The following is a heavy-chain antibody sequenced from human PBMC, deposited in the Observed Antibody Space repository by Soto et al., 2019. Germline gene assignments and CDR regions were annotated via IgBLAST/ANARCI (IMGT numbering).Heavy chain of an antibody. CDR3: ARGAYCGGDCHYYFDY. CDR2: IKQDGSGR. CDR1: GFTFNSYW. Sequence: EVQLVESGGGLVQPGGSLRLSCAASGFTFNSYWMNWVRQAPGKGLEWVANIKQDGSGRNYVDSVKGRFTISRDSAENSLYLQMTSLRVEDTAVYYCARGAYCGGDCHYYFDYWGQGTLVTVSS. J-gene: IGHJ4*02. V-gene: IGHV3-7*04. D-gene: IGHD2-21*02.